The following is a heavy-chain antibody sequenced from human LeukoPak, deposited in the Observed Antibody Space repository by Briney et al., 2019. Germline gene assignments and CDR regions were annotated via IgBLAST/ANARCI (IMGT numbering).Heavy chain of an antibody. CDR1: GFSFISYE. Sequence: GGSLRHSCAASGFSFISYEMNWVRQAPGKGLEWVSYISSSAGTIYYADSVKGRFTISRDNAKNSLYLQMNSLRAEDTAVYYCARDGKSGNFDYWGQGTLVTVSS. D-gene: IGHD3-10*01. CDR3: ARDGKSGNFDY. V-gene: IGHV3-48*03. CDR2: ISSSAGTI. J-gene: IGHJ4*02.